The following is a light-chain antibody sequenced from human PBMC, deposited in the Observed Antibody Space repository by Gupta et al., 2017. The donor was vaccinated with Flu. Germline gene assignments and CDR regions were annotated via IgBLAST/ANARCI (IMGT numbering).Light chain of an antibody. V-gene: IGKV1-39*01. Sequence: PSALSASVGDRVAITCRASQSIALHVNWYQQKPGKAPHLRIHSTSALHTGVPSRFNGSGAWSEFTLTINSLQPEDFATYYCQQTYTTPRTFGQGTKVEIK. CDR2: STS. CDR3: QQTYTTPRT. J-gene: IGKJ1*01. CDR1: QSIALH.